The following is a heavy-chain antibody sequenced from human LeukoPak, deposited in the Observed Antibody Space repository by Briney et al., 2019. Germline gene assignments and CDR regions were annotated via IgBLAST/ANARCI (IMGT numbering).Heavy chain of an antibody. Sequence: GGSLRLSCAASGFTFSSYSMNWVRQAPGKGLEWVSYISSSGTTIYYADSVKGRFTISRDNAKNSLYLQMNSLRAEDTAVYYCARGLTTVTTFDYWGQGTLVTVSS. J-gene: IGHJ4*02. CDR2: ISSSGTTI. D-gene: IGHD4-17*01. CDR3: ARGLTTVTTFDY. V-gene: IGHV3-48*04. CDR1: GFTFSSYS.